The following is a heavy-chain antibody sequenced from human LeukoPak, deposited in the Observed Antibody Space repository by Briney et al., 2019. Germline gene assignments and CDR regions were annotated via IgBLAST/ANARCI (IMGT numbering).Heavy chain of an antibody. V-gene: IGHV4-31*03. CDR3: ARDLGYYDSSGFYHYYFDL. CDR1: GGSISSDDYY. J-gene: IGHJ2*01. CDR2: IYYSGST. Sequence: PSQTLSLTCTVSGGSISSDDYYWSWIRQHPGKGLEWIGYIYYSGSTYSNPSLKSRVTISVDTSKNQFSLKLSSVTAADTAVYYCARDLGYYDSSGFYHYYFDLWGRGTLVTVSS. D-gene: IGHD3-22*01.